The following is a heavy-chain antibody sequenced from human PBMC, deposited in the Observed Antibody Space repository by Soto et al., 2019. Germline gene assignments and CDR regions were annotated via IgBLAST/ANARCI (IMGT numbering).Heavy chain of an antibody. J-gene: IGHJ4*02. V-gene: IGHV1-46*01. CDR3: ARGGGTLDY. Sequence: ASVKVSCKASGYTFISYSMYWVRQAPGQGLEWMGIMNTRDGTTIYAQNFQGRVTMTRDTSTSTVYMELSSLRSEDTAVYYCARGGGTLDYWGQGSLVTVS. CDR2: MNTRDGTT. CDR1: GYTFISYS.